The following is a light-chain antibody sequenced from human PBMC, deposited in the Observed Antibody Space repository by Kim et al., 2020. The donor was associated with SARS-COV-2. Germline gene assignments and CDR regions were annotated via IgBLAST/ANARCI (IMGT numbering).Light chain of an antibody. CDR2: GAS. V-gene: IGKV3-15*01. CDR3: QQYSHWPLT. CDR1: QSVSSN. Sequence: EIVMTQSPATLSVSPGERATLSCRASQSVSSNLAWYQQKPGQAPRLLIYGASTRATGIPGRFSGSGSGTEFTLTFSSLQSEDFAVYYCQQYSHWPLTFGGGTKVDIK. J-gene: IGKJ4*01.